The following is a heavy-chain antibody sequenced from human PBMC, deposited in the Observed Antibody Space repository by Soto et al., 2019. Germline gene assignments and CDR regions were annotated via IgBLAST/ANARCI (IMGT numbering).Heavy chain of an antibody. V-gene: IGHV4-39*01. CDR3: ARLRYYDILTGITPPFAHFDY. J-gene: IGHJ4*02. Sequence: SETLSLTCTVSGGSISSSSYYWGWIRQPPGKGLEWIGSIYYSGSTYYNPSLKSRVTISVDTSKNQFSLKLSSVTAADTAVYYFARLRYYDILTGITPPFAHFDYWGQGTLVTVSS. CDR1: GGSISSSSYY. CDR2: IYYSGST. D-gene: IGHD3-9*01.